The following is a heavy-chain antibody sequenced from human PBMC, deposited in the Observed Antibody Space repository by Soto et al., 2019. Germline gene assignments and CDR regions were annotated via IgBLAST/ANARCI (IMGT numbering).Heavy chain of an antibody. CDR1: GFTFSSYA. J-gene: IGHJ5*02. V-gene: IGHV3-30-3*01. CDR2: ISYDGSNK. CDR3: ARDSEQWLVPDNWFDP. D-gene: IGHD6-19*01. Sequence: PGGSLRLSCAASGFTFSSYAMHWVRQAPGKGLEWVAVISYDGSNKYYADSVKGRFTISRDNSKNTLYLQMNSLRAEDTAVHYCARDSEQWLVPDNWFDPWGQGTLVTVSS.